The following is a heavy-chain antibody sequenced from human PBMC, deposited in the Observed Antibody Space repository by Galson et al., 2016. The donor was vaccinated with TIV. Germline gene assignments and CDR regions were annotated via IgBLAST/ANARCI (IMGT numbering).Heavy chain of an antibody. CDR2: IIPILGPT. D-gene: IGHD5-12*01. CDR3: ARESQATFGYDDAFDI. J-gene: IGHJ3*02. V-gene: IGHV1-69*06. Sequence: SVKVSCKVSGGSFSTYAINWVRQAPGQGPEWMGRIIPILGPTKYAQRFQGRVSITADKSTNTAYMDLSSLRADDTAVYYCARESQATFGYDDAFDIWGQGTLVTVSS. CDR1: GGSFSTYA.